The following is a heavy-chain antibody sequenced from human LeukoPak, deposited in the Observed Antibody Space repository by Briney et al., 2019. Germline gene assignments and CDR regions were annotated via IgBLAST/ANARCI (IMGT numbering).Heavy chain of an antibody. D-gene: IGHD1-26*01. CDR2: ISAYNGNT. CDR3: ARGLVAGALKENWFDP. CDR1: GYTFTSYG. J-gene: IGHJ5*02. V-gene: IGHV1-18*01. Sequence: ASVTVSCKASGYTFTSYGISWVRQAPGQGLEWMGWISAYNGNTNYAQKLQGRVTMTTDTSTSTAYMELRSLRSDDTAVYYCARGLVAGALKENWFDPWGQGTLVTVSS.